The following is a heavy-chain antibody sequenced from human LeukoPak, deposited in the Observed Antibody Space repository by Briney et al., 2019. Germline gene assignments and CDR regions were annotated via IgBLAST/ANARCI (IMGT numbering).Heavy chain of an antibody. J-gene: IGHJ4*02. Sequence: ASVKVSCKAFGGTFSSYAISWVRQAPGQGLEWMGRIIPIFGTANYAQKFQGRVTITTDESTSTAYMELRSLRSEDTAVYYCARPLGGHSYGFGYCGQGTLVTVSS. CDR1: GGTFSSYA. D-gene: IGHD5-18*01. CDR3: ARPLGGHSYGFGY. V-gene: IGHV1-69*05. CDR2: IIPIFGTA.